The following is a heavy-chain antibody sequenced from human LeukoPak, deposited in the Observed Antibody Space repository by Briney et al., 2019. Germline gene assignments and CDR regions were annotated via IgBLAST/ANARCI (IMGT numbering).Heavy chain of an antibody. J-gene: IGHJ3*02. Sequence: ASVKVSCKASGYTFTGYYIHWVRQAPGHGLEWMGIINPRGGATNYAQKFQGRVTMTRDPSTSTVYMDLSSLRSEDTAMYYCARLITQQLVLADAFDIWGQGTMVTVSS. CDR2: INPRGGAT. CDR3: ARLITQQLVLADAFDI. CDR1: GYTFTGYY. D-gene: IGHD6-13*01. V-gene: IGHV1-46*01.